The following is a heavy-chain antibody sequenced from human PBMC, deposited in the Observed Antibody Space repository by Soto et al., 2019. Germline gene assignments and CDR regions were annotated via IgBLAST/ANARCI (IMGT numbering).Heavy chain of an antibody. J-gene: IGHJ5*02. V-gene: IGHV4-34*01. CDR3: ASRRITMVRGVKLKNWFDP. CDR2: INHSGST. D-gene: IGHD3-10*01. CDR1: GGSFSGYY. Sequence: SETLSLTCAVYGGSFSGYYWSWIRQPPGKGLEWIGEINHSGSTNYNPSLKSRVTISVDTSKNQFSLKLSSVTAADTAVYYCASRRITMVRGVKLKNWFDPWGQGTLVTVSS.